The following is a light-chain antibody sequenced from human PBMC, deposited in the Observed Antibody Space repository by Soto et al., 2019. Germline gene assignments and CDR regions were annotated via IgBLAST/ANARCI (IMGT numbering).Light chain of an antibody. CDR1: SSNIGAGYD. CDR3: QSFDTSLSVWV. Sequence: QSVLTQPPSVSRAPGQRVTISCTGSSSNIGAGYDVHWYRQLPGTAPQLLIHGNSNRPSGVPDRFSASRSDTSASLAITGLQAEDEADYYCQSFDTSLSVWVFGGGTKLTVL. CDR2: GNS. V-gene: IGLV1-40*01. J-gene: IGLJ3*02.